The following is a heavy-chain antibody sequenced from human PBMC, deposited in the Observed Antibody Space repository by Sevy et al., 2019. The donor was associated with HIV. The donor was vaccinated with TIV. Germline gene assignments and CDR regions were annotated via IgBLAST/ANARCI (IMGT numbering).Heavy chain of an antibody. D-gene: IGHD4-4*01. Sequence: GGSLRLSCAASGFTFSSYGMHWVRQAPGKGLEWVAVIWYDGSNKYYADSVKGRFTISRDNSKNTLYLQMNSLRAEDTAGYYCARDQGYSNYGETEDYYYYGMDVWGQGTTVTVSS. CDR1: GFTFSSYG. CDR2: IWYDGSNK. CDR3: ARDQGYSNYGETEDYYYYGMDV. V-gene: IGHV3-33*01. J-gene: IGHJ6*02.